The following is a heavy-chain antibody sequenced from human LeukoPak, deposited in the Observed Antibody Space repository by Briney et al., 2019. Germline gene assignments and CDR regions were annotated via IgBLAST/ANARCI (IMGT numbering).Heavy chain of an antibody. CDR2: IYYSGST. CDR3: ARRPVVPAAINWFDP. D-gene: IGHD2-2*01. Sequence: SQTLALTCTVSSDSISSGGYYWSWIRQHPGKGLEWIGYIYYSGSTYYNPSLKSRVTISVDTSKNQFSLKLSSVTAADTAVYYCARRPVVPAAINWFDPWGQGTLVTVSS. V-gene: IGHV4-31*03. CDR1: SDSISSGGYY. J-gene: IGHJ5*02.